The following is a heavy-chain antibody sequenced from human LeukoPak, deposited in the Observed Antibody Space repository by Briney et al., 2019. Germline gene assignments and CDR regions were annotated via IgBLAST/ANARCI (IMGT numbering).Heavy chain of an antibody. J-gene: IGHJ6*02. CDR1: GFTFSSYE. Sequence: PGGSLRLSCAASGFTFSSYEMNWVRQAPGKGLEWVSYISSSGSTIYYADSVKGRFTISRDNAKSSLYLQMNSLRAEDTAVYYCARYYYDSSSYYYYGMDVWGQGTTVTVSS. CDR3: ARYYYDSSSYYYYGMDV. V-gene: IGHV3-48*03. D-gene: IGHD3-22*01. CDR2: ISSSGSTI.